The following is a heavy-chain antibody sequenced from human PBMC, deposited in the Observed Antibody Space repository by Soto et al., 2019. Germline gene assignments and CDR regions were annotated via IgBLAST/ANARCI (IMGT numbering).Heavy chain of an antibody. J-gene: IGHJ6*02. V-gene: IGHV3-30-3*01. Sequence: GGSLRLSCAASGFTFSSYAMHWVRQAPGKGLEWVAVISYGGSNKYYADSVKGRFTISRDNSKNTLYLQMNSLRAEDTAVYYCTRKTPTNGMAVWGQGTTVTVSS. CDR3: TRKTPTNGMAV. CDR1: GFTFSSYA. CDR2: ISYGGSNK. D-gene: IGHD2-15*01.